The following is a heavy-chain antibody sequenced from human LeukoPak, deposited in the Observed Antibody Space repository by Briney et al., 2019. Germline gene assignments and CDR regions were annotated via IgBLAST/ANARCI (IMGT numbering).Heavy chain of an antibody. Sequence: SETLSLTCTVSGYSISSGYYWGWIRQPPGNGLEWIGSIYHSGSTYYNPSLKSRVTISVDTSKNQFSLKLSSVTAADTAVYYCARAVGESQPDFDYWGQGTLVTVSS. D-gene: IGHD3-10*01. CDR1: GYSISSGYY. CDR3: ARAVGESQPDFDY. CDR2: IYHSGST. J-gene: IGHJ4*02. V-gene: IGHV4-38-2*02.